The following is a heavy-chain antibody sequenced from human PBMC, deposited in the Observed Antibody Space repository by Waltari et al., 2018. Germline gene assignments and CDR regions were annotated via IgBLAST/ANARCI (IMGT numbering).Heavy chain of an antibody. V-gene: IGHV1-46*01. CDR2: INPSGGST. D-gene: IGHD2-21*01. CDR1: EYTFTSSY. Sequence: QVQLGQSGAEVKKPGASVKISCTTSEYTFTSSYIHWVRQAPGQGLEWMGIINPSGGSTIYAQKFQGRVTMTRDTSTSTVYMELSSLRSEDTAVYYCALDTGALWMDVWGQGTTVTVSS. J-gene: IGHJ6*02. CDR3: ALDTGALWMDV.